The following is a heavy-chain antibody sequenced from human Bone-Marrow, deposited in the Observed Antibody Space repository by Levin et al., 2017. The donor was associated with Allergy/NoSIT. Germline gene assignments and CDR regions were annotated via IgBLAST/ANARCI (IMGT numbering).Heavy chain of an antibody. CDR1: GFIFSSYG. CDR3: AQDMYDYDTAGYPRLPRV. D-gene: IGHD3-16*01. J-gene: IGHJ4*02. V-gene: IGHV3-30*18. Sequence: PAGGSLRLSCAASGFIFSSYGMHWVRQAPGKGLEWVAITSYDGSYKYYGDSVKGLFTISRDNTKNTLYLQMNSLRSEDTAVYYCAQDMYDYDTAGYPRLPRVWGQGTPVTVSS. CDR2: TSYDGSYK.